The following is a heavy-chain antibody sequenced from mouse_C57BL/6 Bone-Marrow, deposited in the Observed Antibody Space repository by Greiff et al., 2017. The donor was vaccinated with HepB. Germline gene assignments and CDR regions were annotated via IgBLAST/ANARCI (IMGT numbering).Heavy chain of an antibody. Sequence: EVMLVESGGGLVKPGGSLKLSCAASGFTFSSYAMSWVRQTPEKRLVWVATISDGGSYTYYPDNVKGRFTISRDNAKNNLYLQMSHLKSEDTAMYYCARAFYYYGSRFFDYWGQGTTLTVSS. CDR2: ISDGGSYT. V-gene: IGHV5-4*03. CDR1: GFTFSSYA. CDR3: ARAFYYYGSRFFDY. D-gene: IGHD1-1*01. J-gene: IGHJ2*01.